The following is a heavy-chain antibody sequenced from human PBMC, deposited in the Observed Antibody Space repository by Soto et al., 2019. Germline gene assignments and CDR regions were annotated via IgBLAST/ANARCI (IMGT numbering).Heavy chain of an antibody. CDR2: ISYCLSNK. Sequence: GGSLKLSVEPFGFTFVNYGTHWVPQAPVDGLKFVAHISYCLSNKHYTDSVKGRFTIARSNSKKIVFLHINSLKPYNAYLYHFAXDTYFRDSSGYSVFDYWGQGTLVTVSS. J-gene: IGHJ4*02. CDR1: GFTFVNYG. CDR3: AXDTYFRDSSGYSVFDY. D-gene: IGHD3-22*01. V-gene: IGHV3-30*18.